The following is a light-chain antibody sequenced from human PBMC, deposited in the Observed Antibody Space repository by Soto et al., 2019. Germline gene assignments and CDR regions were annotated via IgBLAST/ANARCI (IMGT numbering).Light chain of an antibody. CDR3: QQRYDWPLT. J-gene: IGKJ4*01. CDR2: DAS. Sequence: EIVLTQSPATLSLSPGERATLSCRASQTVYNYLVWYQQRPGLAPRLLISDASNRATGIPARFSGSGSGTDFTLTINSLEPEDLAIYFCQQRYDWPLTFGGGSKIEMK. V-gene: IGKV3-11*01. CDR1: QTVYNY.